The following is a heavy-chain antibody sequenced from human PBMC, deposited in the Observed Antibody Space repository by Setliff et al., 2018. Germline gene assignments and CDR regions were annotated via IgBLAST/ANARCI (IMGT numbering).Heavy chain of an antibody. CDR2: IRNDGATT. Sequence: GGSLRLSCEASGFTFSGYSMNWVRQAPGKGLEWLSKIRNDGATTSYADSVKGRFTSSRDNVKNSLYLQMNSLRAEDTAVYYCVRDLHWGFDYWGLGTLVTVSS. D-gene: IGHD7-27*01. CDR3: VRDLHWGFDY. V-gene: IGHV3-48*01. J-gene: IGHJ4*02. CDR1: GFTFSGYS.